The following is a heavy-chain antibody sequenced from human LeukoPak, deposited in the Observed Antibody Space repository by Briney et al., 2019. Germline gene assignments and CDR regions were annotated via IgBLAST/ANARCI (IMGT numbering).Heavy chain of an antibody. D-gene: IGHD4-11*01. CDR3: ARAINDYSNYEVLTDNWFDP. V-gene: IGHV4-59*01. CDR1: GGSISNYY. CDR2: IYYSGST. Sequence: SETLSLTCTVSGGSISNYYWSWIRQPPGKGLEWIGYIYYSGSTNYNPSLKSRVTISVDTSKNHFSLKLSSVTAADTAVYYCARAINDYSNYEVLTDNWFDPWGQGTLVTVSS. J-gene: IGHJ5*02.